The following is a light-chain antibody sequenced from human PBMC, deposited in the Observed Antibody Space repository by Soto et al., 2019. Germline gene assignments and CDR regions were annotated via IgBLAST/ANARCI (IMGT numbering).Light chain of an antibody. J-gene: IGKJ4*01. V-gene: IGKV3-20*01. CDR2: GAS. CDR1: QSVSDNY. Sequence: EIVLTQSPGTLSLSPGERATLSCRASQSVSDNYLAWYQQKPGQAPRLLIYGASNRATGIPDRFSGSGSGTAFTLIISRLEPEDFAVYYCQQYGDSAPFGGGTKVEIK. CDR3: QQYGDSAP.